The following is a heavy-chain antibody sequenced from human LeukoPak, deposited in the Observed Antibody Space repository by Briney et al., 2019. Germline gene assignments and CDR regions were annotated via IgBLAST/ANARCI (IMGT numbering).Heavy chain of an antibody. CDR2: ISSSSSYT. CDR1: GFTFSNAY. CDR3: ARDALMIVGATLPDY. J-gene: IGHJ4*02. V-gene: IGHV3-11*06. D-gene: IGHD1-26*01. Sequence: GGSLRLSCAASGFTFSNAYMNWVRQAPGKGLEWVSYISSSSSYTNYADSVKGRFTISRDNAKNSLYLQMNSLRAEDTAVYYCARDALMIVGATLPDYWGQGTLVTVSS.